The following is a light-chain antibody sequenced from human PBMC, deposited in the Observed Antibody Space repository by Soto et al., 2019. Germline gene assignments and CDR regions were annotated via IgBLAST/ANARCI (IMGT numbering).Light chain of an antibody. J-gene: IGKJ1*01. CDR1: QSVSSY. Sequence: EGGLTQSPATLSLSPGERATLSCRAGQSVSSYLAWYQQKPGQAPRLLIYDASNRATGIPARFSGSGSGTDFTLTISSLEPEDFAVYYCQQRSNWPWTFGQGTKVDIK. V-gene: IGKV3-11*01. CDR2: DAS. CDR3: QQRSNWPWT.